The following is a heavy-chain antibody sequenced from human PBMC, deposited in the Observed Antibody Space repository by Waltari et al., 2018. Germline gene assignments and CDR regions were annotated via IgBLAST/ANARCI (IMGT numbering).Heavy chain of an antibody. Sequence: VQLVQSGAEVKKPGASVKVSCKVSGYTLTDLSMHWVRQAPGQGLEWMGCFDPEDGETIYAQKFQGRVTMTEDTSTDTAYMELSSLRSEDTAVYYCATPDCSSTSCSPPDYYYGMDVWGQGTTVTVSS. CDR3: ATPDCSSTSCSPPDYYYGMDV. CDR1: GYTLTDLS. V-gene: IGHV1-24*01. CDR2: FDPEDGET. J-gene: IGHJ6*02. D-gene: IGHD2-2*01.